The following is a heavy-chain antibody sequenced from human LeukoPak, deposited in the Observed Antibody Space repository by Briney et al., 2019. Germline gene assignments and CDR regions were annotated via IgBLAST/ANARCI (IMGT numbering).Heavy chain of an antibody. J-gene: IGHJ2*01. V-gene: IGHV4-59*12. D-gene: IGHD6-19*01. Sequence: SETLSLTCTVSGGSISSYYWSWIRQPPGKGLEWIGNIYYRGGTNYNPSLKSRLTISVDTSKNQFSLKLSSVTAADTAVYHCARGEEQWLEWYFDLWGRGTLVTVSS. CDR2: IYYRGGT. CDR1: GGSISSYY. CDR3: ARGEEQWLEWYFDL.